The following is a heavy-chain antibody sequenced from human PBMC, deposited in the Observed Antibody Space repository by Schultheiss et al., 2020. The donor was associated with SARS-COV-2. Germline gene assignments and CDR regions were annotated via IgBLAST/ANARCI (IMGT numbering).Heavy chain of an antibody. V-gene: IGHV1-58*02. J-gene: IGHJ4*02. CDR1: GFTFTSSA. CDR2: IVVGSGNT. CDR3: ARGNANSVTHYFDN. D-gene: IGHD4-23*01. Sequence: SVKVSCKASGFTFTSSAMQWVRQARGQRLEWIGWIVVGSGNTNYAQKFQERVTITRDMSTSTAYMELSSLRSEDTAVYYCARGNANSVTHYFDNWGQGTLVTVSS.